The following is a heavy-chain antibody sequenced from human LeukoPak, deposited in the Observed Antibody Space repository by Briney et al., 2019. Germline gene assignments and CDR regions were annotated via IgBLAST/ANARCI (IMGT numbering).Heavy chain of an antibody. J-gene: IGHJ4*02. CDR3: AKDHFEAYYDYVWGSYRYAPPDY. D-gene: IGHD3-16*02. CDR2: ISYDGSNK. V-gene: IGHV3-30*18. Sequence: GGSLRLSCAASGFTFSSYGMHWVRQAPGKGLEWVAVISYDGSNKYYADSVKGRFTISRDNSKNTLYLQMNSLRAEDTAVYYCAKDHFEAYYDYVWGSYRYAPPDYWGQGTLVTVSS. CDR1: GFTFSSYG.